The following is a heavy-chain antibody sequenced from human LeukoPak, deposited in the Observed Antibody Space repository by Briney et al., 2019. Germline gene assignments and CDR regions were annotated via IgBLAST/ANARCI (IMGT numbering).Heavy chain of an antibody. CDR3: AKAQRRDAYNPDY. Sequence: GGSLRLSCAASGFTFDDHAMHWVRRAPGKGLEWVSLISGDGGRTYYADSVKGRFTISRDNSKNSLYLQTSSLRTEDTALYYCAKAQRRDAYNPDYWGQGTLVTVSS. D-gene: IGHD5-24*01. CDR2: ISGDGGRT. J-gene: IGHJ4*02. CDR1: GFTFDDHA. V-gene: IGHV3-43*02.